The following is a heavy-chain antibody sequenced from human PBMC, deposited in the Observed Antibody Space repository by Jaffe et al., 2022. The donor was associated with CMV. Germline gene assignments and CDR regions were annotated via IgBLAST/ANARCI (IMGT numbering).Heavy chain of an antibody. V-gene: IGHV4-39*01. CDR3: ASNSYSSGWSYYYYYMDV. CDR2: IYYSGST. D-gene: IGHD6-19*01. CDR1: GGSISSSSYY. J-gene: IGHJ6*03. Sequence: QLQLQESGPGLVKPSETLSLTCTVSGGSISSSSYYWGWIRQPPGKGLEWIGSIYYSGSTYYNPSLKSRVTISVDTSKNQFSLKLSSVTAADTAVYYCASNSYSSGWSYYYYYMDVWGKGTTVTVSS.